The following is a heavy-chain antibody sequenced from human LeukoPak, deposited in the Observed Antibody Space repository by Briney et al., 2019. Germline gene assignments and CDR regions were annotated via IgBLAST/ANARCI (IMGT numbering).Heavy chain of an antibody. CDR2: ISYDGSNK. CDR3: AKALFDRLARSSGWYRSRSMGFDY. CDR1: GFTFSSYD. V-gene: IGHV3-30*18. D-gene: IGHD6-19*01. Sequence: PGGSLRLSCAASGFTFSSYDMHWVRQAPGKGLEWVALISYDGSNKYYADSVKGRFTISRDNSKNTLYLQMNSLRAEDTAVYYCAKALFDRLARSSGWYRSRSMGFDYWGQGALVTVSS. J-gene: IGHJ4*02.